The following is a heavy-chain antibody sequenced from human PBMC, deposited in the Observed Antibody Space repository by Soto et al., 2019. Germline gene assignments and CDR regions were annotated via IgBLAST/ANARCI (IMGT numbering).Heavy chain of an antibody. J-gene: IGHJ6*02. V-gene: IGHV3-23*01. CDR2: ISGSGGST. CDR1: GFTFSSYA. CDR3: AKDASSPYCSSTSCYADYYYYYGMDV. D-gene: IGHD2-2*01. Sequence: PGGSLRLSCAASGFTFSSYAMSWVRQAPGKGLEWVSAISGSGGSTYYADSVKGRFTISRDNSKNTLYLQMNSLRAEDTAVYYCAKDASSPYCSSTSCYADYYYYYGMDVWGQGTTVTVSS.